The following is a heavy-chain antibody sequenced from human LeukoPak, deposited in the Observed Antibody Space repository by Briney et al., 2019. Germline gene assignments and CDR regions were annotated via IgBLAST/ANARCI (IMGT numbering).Heavy chain of an antibody. CDR2: IYYSGNT. CDR3: ARGDYGTPDV. Sequence: SETLSLTCTVSGGSISSGGYYWSWIRQHPGTGLEWIGYIYYSGNTYYNPSLKSRVTISVDTSKNQFSLKLSSVTAADTAVYYCARGDYGTPDVWGQGTTVTVSS. CDR1: GGSISSGGYY. D-gene: IGHD4-17*01. J-gene: IGHJ6*02. V-gene: IGHV4-31*03.